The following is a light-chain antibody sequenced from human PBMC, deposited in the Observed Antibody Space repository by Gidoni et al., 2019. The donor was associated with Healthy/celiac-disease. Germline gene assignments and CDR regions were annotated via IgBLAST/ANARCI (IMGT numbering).Light chain of an antibody. Sequence: QSVLTQPPSVSAAPGQKVTFFCSGSSSNIGNNYVSWYQQLPGTAPKLLIYDNNKRPSGIPDRFSGSKSGTSATLGITGLQTGDEADYYCGTWDSSLSAGVFGGGTKLTVL. CDR3: GTWDSSLSAGV. V-gene: IGLV1-51*01. CDR2: DNN. J-gene: IGLJ3*02. CDR1: SSNIGNNY.